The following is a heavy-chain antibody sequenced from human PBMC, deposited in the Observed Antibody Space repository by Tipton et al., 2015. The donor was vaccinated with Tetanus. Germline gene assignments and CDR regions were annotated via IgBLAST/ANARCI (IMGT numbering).Heavy chain of an antibody. Sequence: TLSLTCTVSGGSINSGGHFWTWIRQRTGKGLEWIGHIRDNGNSYANPSLSGRVTMSVDTRKNQFSLTLSSVTAADTAVYYCARGSGWADFWGQGTQVTVSS. CDR2: IRDNGNS. CDR3: ARGSGWADF. J-gene: IGHJ4*02. V-gene: IGHV4-31*03. D-gene: IGHD6-19*01. CDR1: GGSINSGGHF.